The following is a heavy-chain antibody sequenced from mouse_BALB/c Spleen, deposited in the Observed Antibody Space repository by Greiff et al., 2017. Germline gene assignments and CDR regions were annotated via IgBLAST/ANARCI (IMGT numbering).Heavy chain of an antibody. CDR1: GFTFSSFG. Sequence: EVKLVESGGGLVQPGGSRKLSCAASGFTFSSFGMHWVRQAPEKGLEWVAYISSGSSTIYYADTVKGRFTISRDNPKNTLFLQMTSLRSEDTAMYYCARNLHFDYWGQGTTVTVSS. CDR2: ISSGSSTI. CDR3: ARNLHFDY. J-gene: IGHJ2*01. V-gene: IGHV5-17*02.